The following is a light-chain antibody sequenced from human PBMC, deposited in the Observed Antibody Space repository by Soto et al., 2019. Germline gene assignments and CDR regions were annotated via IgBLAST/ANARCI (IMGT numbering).Light chain of an antibody. J-gene: IGKJ5*01. CDR2: DAS. V-gene: IGKV1-5*01. CDR3: HSRA. CDR1: QTISRW. Sequence: IQLTQTPSTLSASVGDEVTITCRASQTISRWLAWYQQKPGRAPKPLIYDASTLESGVPSRFSGSGSETEFTLTISRLQPDDFATYFCHSRAFGQGTRLEIK.